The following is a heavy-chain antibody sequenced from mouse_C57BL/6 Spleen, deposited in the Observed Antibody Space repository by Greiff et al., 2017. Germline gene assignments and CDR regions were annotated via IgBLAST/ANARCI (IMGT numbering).Heavy chain of an antibody. CDR2: IDPTGSYT. CDR1: GYTFTSYW. D-gene: IGHD1-1*01. J-gene: IGHJ1*03. Sequence: QVQLQQPGAELVMPGASVKLSCKASGYTFTSYWMHWVKQRPGQGLEWIGEIDPTGSYTNYNQKFKGKSTLTVDKSSSTAYMQLSSLTSEDSAVYYCARGYDSSSLGYFDVWGTGTTVTVSS. CDR3: ARGYDSSSLGYFDV. V-gene: IGHV1-69*01.